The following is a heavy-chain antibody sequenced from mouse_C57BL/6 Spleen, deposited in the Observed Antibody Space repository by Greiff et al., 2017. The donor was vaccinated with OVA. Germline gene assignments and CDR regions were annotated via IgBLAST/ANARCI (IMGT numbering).Heavy chain of an antibody. J-gene: IGHJ2*01. Sequence: QVQLQQSGPELVKPGASVKISCKASGYAFSSSWMNWVKQRPGKGLEWIGRIYPGDGDTNYNGKFKGKATLTADKSSSTAYMQLSSLTSEDSAVYFCARSSLTTVVPYFDYWGQGTTLTVSS. CDR3: ARSSLTTVVPYFDY. V-gene: IGHV1-82*01. D-gene: IGHD1-1*01. CDR2: IYPGDGDT. CDR1: GYAFSSSW.